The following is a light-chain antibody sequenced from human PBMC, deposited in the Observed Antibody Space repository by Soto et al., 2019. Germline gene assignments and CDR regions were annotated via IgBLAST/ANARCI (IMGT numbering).Light chain of an antibody. J-gene: IGKJ4*02. CDR2: DIS. V-gene: IGKV3D-15*01. CDR3: QQYNDWPLT. Sequence: EIVRTQSPATLSVSPGERATLSCRASQSVSSNLAWYQQKPGQAPRLLIYDISARATGIPTRFSGSGSGTEFTLTISSLQSEDFAVYYCQQYNDWPLTFGGGTKVDIK. CDR1: QSVSSN.